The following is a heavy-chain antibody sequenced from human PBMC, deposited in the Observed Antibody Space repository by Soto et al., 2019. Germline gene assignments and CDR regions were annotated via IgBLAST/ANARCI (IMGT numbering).Heavy chain of an antibody. Sequence: GESLKISCKGSGYSFTSYWIGWVRQMPGKGLEWMGIIYPGDSDTRYSPSFQGQVTISADKSISTAYLQWSSLKASDTAMYYCARLPRSDTSSQPRPRWFDPWGQGTLVTVSS. V-gene: IGHV5-51*01. CDR3: ARLPRSDTSSQPRPRWFDP. J-gene: IGHJ5*02. D-gene: IGHD6-6*01. CDR2: IYPGDSDT. CDR1: GYSFTSYW.